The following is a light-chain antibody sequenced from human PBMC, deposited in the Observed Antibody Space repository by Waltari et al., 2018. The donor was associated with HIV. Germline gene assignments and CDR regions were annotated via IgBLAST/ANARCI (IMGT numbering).Light chain of an antibody. Sequence: SSELTQDPAVSVALGQTVKITCQGDSRRRHYASWYQQKPGQAPHLVIYGDNDRRSGIPDRFSGSSSRDTASLTIIWALAEDDADYDCNCRDRSRSGHLVLFGGGTELTVL. CDR3: NCRDRSRSGHLVL. CDR2: GDN. CDR1: SRRRHY. V-gene: IGLV3-19*01. J-gene: IGLJ3*02.